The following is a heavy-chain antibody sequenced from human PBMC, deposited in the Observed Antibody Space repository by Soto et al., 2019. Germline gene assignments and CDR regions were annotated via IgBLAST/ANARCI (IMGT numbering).Heavy chain of an antibody. CDR1: GFTFSSYA. D-gene: IGHD3-9*01. V-gene: IGHV3-23*01. Sequence: GGSLRLSCAASGFTFSSYAMSWVRQAPGKGLEWVSAISGSGGSTYYADSVKGRFTISRDNSKNTLYLQMNSLRAEDTAVYYCAKAVGETQLRYFDWLLPSYYFDYWGQGTLVTVPQ. CDR3: AKAVGETQLRYFDWLLPSYYFDY. J-gene: IGHJ4*02. CDR2: ISGSGGST.